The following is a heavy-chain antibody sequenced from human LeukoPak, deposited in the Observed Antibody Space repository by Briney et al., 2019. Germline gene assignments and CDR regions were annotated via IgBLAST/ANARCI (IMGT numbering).Heavy chain of an antibody. CDR1: GYSFTSYW. CDR3: ARRKGQWLGLACFDL. Sequence: GESLKISCKGSGYSFTSYWIGWVRQMPGKGLEWMGIIYPGDSDTRYSPSFQGQVTISADKSISTAYLQWSSLKASDTAMYYCARRKGQWLGLACFDLWGRGTLVTVSS. D-gene: IGHD6-19*01. CDR2: IYPGDSDT. V-gene: IGHV5-51*01. J-gene: IGHJ2*01.